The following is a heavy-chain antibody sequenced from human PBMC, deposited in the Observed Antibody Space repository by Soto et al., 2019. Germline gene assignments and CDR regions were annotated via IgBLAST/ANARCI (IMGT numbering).Heavy chain of an antibody. CDR2: IYDSGST. J-gene: IGHJ5*02. V-gene: IGHV4-59*01. Sequence: PSETLSLTCSVSGGSIRSYYWSWIRQPPGKGLEWIGYIYDSGSTDYNPSLKSRVTISIDTSKNQFALRLSSVTAADTAVYYCARDDSSGYHNWFDPWGQGTLVTVSS. D-gene: IGHD3-22*01. CDR3: ARDDSSGYHNWFDP. CDR1: GGSIRSYY.